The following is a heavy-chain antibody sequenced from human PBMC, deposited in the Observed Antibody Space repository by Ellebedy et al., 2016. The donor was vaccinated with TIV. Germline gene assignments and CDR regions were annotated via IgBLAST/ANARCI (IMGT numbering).Heavy chain of an antibody. D-gene: IGHD6-19*01. J-gene: IGHJ6*02. CDR2: IYPGDSDT. V-gene: IGHV5-51*01. CDR1: GYSFTSYW. Sequence: GESLKISCKGSGYSFTSYWIGWVRQMPGKGLEWMGIIYPGDSDTRYSPSFQGQVTISADKSISTAYLQWSSLKASDTAMYYCARHNSPSRKQWLAAYYYYYGMDVWGQGTTVTVSS. CDR3: ARHNSPSRKQWLAAYYYYYGMDV.